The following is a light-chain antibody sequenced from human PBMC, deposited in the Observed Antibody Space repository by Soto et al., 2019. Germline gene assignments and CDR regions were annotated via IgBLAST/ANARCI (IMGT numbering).Light chain of an antibody. J-gene: IGKJ2*01. V-gene: IGKV1-39*01. CDR2: AAS. CDR3: QQSYSTPHS. CDR1: QSISSY. Sequence: DIQMTQSPSSLSASVGDRVTITCRASQSISSYLNWYQQKPGKAPKLLIYAASSLQSGVPSRFRSSGSWTDFTLTSSNPQPEDFANYDYQQSYSTPHSFGQGTKLESK.